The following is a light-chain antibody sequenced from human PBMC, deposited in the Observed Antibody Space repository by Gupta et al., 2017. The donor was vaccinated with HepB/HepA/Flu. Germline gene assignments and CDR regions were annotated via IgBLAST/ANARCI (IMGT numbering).Light chain of an antibody. CDR2: GAS. Sequence: EIVMTQSPATLSVSPGERATLSCRASQSFSSNLAWYQQKPGQAPRLLIYGASTRATGIPARYSGSGSGTEFTLTISSLQSEDFAVYCCQQYNNWPPLTFGGGTKVEIK. CDR3: QQYNNWPPLT. V-gene: IGKV3-15*01. J-gene: IGKJ4*01. CDR1: QSFSSN.